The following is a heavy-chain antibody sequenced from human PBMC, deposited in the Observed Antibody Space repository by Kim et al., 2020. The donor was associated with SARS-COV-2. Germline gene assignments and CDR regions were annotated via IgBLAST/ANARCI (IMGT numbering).Heavy chain of an antibody. D-gene: IGHD2-2*01. J-gene: IGHJ4*01. V-gene: IGHV3-72*01. CDR1: GFTFSDHS. Sequence: GGSLRLSCAASGFTFSDHSMDWVRQAPGKGLEWVGRARDRANSYTTEYAASVKGRFTVSRDDSKNSLYLQMNSLKIEDTALYYCARRRFGSSCRHFDSWG. CDR3: ARRRFGSSCRHFDS. CDR2: ARDRANSYTT.